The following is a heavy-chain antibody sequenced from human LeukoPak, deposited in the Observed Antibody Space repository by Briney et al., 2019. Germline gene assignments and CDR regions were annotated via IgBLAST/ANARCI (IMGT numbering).Heavy chain of an antibody. Sequence: SETLSLTCSVSSGSISSSSFHWGWIRQPPGKGLEWIGNIYYTGTTYYNPSLKSRVTISVHTSKKQFSLNLISVTAADTAVYYCARGTYISSGWYYFDLWDQGTLVTVSS. V-gene: IGHV4-39*01. J-gene: IGHJ4*02. CDR3: ARGTYISSGWYYFDL. CDR1: SGSISSSSFH. CDR2: IYYTGTT. D-gene: IGHD6-13*01.